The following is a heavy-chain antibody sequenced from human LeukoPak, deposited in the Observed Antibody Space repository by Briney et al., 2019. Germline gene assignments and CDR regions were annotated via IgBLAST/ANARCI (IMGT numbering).Heavy chain of an antibody. CDR1: GGSLSSSSYY. D-gene: IGHD1-26*01. CDR3: ARDTVSGGSYLNWFDH. V-gene: IGHV4-39*07. J-gene: IGHJ5*02. Sequence: SETLSLTCTVSGGSLSSSSYYWGWLRQPPGRGREWFGSIYYSGSTYYNPSLKSRFTISVDTSKHQFSLKLSSVTAADTAVYYCARDTVSGGSYLNWFDHWGQGTLVTVSS. CDR2: IYYSGST.